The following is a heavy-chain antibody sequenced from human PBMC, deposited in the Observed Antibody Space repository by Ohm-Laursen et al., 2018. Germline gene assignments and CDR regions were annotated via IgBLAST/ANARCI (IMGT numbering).Heavy chain of an antibody. Sequence: QTLSLTCAISGDSVSSNSAAWNWIRQSPSRGLEWLGRTYFRSKWYNDYAVSVKSRITINPDTSKNQFSLQLNSVTPEDTAVYYCARGGLLWFGELLPFDYWGQGTLVTVSS. V-gene: IGHV6-1*01. CDR3: ARGGLLWFGELLPFDY. CDR1: GDSVSSNSAA. J-gene: IGHJ4*02. D-gene: IGHD3-10*01. CDR2: TYFRSKWYN.